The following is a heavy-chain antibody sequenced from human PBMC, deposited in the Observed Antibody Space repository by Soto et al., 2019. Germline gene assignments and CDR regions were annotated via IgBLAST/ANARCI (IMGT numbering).Heavy chain of an antibody. CDR1: GGSISSGGYS. CDR2: IYHSGST. CDR3: ARCSLRALSSYDAFDI. Sequence: HLQLQESGSGLVKPSQTLSLTCAVSGGSISSGGYSWSWIRQPPGKGLEWIGYIYHSGSTYYNPSLKSRVAKSVDRSKNQFSLKLSSVTAADTAVNYCARCSLRALSSYDAFDIWGQGTMVTVSS. J-gene: IGHJ3*02. D-gene: IGHD3-16*02. V-gene: IGHV4-30-2*01.